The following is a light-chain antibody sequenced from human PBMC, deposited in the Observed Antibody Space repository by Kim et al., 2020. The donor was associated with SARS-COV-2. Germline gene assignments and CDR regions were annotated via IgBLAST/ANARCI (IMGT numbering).Light chain of an antibody. CDR3: NSRDSNDNVV. Sequence: VALGQTVRLPCQGDSLRSYYATWYQQKPGQAPILVIYGKNNRPSGIPDRFSGSSSGNTASLTITGTQAGDEADYYCNSRDSNDNVVFGGGTKLTVL. J-gene: IGLJ2*01. V-gene: IGLV3-19*01. CDR1: SLRSYY. CDR2: GKN.